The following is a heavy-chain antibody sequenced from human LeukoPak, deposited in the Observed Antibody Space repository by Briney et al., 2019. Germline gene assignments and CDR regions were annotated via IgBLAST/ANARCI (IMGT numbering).Heavy chain of an antibody. Sequence: SETLSLTCTVSGGSVSSGSYYWSWIRQPPGKGLEWIGYIYYTGSTNYNPSLKSRVTISVDTPKNQFSLEVNSVTAADTAVYYCAAYSNYWRDYWGQGTLVTVSS. J-gene: IGHJ4*02. CDR3: AAYSNYWRDY. CDR1: GGSVSSGSYY. CDR2: IYYTGST. D-gene: IGHD4-11*01. V-gene: IGHV4-61*01.